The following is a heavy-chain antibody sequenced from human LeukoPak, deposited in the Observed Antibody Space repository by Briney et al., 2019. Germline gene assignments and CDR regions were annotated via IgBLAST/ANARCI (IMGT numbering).Heavy chain of an antibody. D-gene: IGHD3-3*01. CDR3: ARGRQGNFGVVINC. CDR2: ISWNSGSI. V-gene: IGHV3-9*01. CDR1: GFTFDDYA. J-gene: IGHJ4*02. Sequence: GRSLRLSCAASGFTFDDYAMHWVRQAPGKGLEWVSGISWNSGSIGYADSVKGRFTISRDNAKNSLYLQMNSLRAEDTALYYCARGRQGNFGVVINCWGQGTLVTVSS.